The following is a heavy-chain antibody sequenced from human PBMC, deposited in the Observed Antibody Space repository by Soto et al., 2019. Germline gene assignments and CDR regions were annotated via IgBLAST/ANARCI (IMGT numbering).Heavy chain of an antibody. V-gene: IGHV4-39*01. Sequence: SETLSLTCTVSGGSISSSSYYWGWIRQPPGKGLEWIGSIYYSGSTYYNPSLKSRVTISVDTSKNQFSLKLSSVTAADTAGYYCDRVVAADYYYYYGIDVWGQGTTVTVSS. D-gene: IGHD5-12*01. CDR2: IYYSGST. CDR3: DRVVAADYYYYYGIDV. J-gene: IGHJ6*02. CDR1: GGSISSSSYY.